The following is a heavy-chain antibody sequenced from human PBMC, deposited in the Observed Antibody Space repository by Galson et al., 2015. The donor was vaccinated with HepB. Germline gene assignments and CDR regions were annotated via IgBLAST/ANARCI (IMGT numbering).Heavy chain of an antibody. D-gene: IGHD2-2*01. J-gene: IGHJ4*01. CDR3: VRRRSQLLSVDTDY. CDR2: IYPTAADT. V-gene: IGHV5-51*01. CDR1: GYNFNRYW. Sequence: QSGAEVKMPGEFLKISCKTSGYNFNRYWIAWVRQMPGKGLEWMGIIYPTAADTRYSPSFQGQVSIAADKSTATAYLQWSSLKASDTALYFCVRRRSQLLSVDTDYWGQGTLVTVSS.